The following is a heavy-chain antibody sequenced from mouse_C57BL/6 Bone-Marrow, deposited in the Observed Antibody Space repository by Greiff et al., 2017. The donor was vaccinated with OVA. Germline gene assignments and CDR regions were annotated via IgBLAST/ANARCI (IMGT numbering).Heavy chain of an antibody. CDR2: IDPARGNT. D-gene: IGHD2-3*01. CDR3: ALIYDGYDR. V-gene: IGHV14-3*01. J-gene: IGHJ3*02. Sequence: EVQLQESVAELVRPGASVKLSCTASGFNIKNTYMHWVKQRPEQGLEWIGRIDPARGNTKYAQKFQGKATITADTSSNPAYLQLSSLTAKYTAICYCALIYDGYDRWGQGTLVTVSA. CDR1: GFNIKNTY.